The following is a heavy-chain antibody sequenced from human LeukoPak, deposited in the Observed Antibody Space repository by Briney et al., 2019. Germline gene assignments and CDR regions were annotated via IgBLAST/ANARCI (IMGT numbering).Heavy chain of an antibody. CDR1: GGSISSGSYY. D-gene: IGHD4-11*01. Sequence: SETLSLTCTVSGGSISSGSYYWSWIRQPAGKGLEWVGEINHSGSTNYNPSLKGRVTISVDTSKNQFSLKLSSVTAADTAVYYCARLDSSPGSFDYWGQGTLVTVSS. CDR2: INHSGST. V-gene: IGHV4-61*10. CDR3: ARLDSSPGSFDY. J-gene: IGHJ4*02.